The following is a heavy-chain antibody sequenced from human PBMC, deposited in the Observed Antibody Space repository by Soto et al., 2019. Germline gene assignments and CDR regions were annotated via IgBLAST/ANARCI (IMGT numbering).Heavy chain of an antibody. CDR2: ISGSGTNI. CDR1: GFTFSSYA. CDR3: AKDGFGGASDY. Sequence: EVQLLESGGGFAQPGGSLRLSCAASGFTFSSYAMHWVRQAPGRGLEWVSTISGSGTNIYYADSVQGRFTISRDNSQNTLFLPMTSLRVDDAATYYCAKDGFGGASDYWGQGTHVTVSS. J-gene: IGHJ4*02. V-gene: IGHV3-23*01. D-gene: IGHD3-3*01.